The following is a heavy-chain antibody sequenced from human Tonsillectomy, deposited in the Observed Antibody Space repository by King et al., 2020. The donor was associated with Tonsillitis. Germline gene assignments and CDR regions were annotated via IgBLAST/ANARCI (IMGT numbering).Heavy chain of an antibody. CDR1: GFTFSSYA. CDR3: AKDRDSSSTGWFDP. D-gene: IGHD6-13*01. Sequence: VQLVESGGGLVQPGGSLRLSCAASGFTFSSYARSWVRQAPGKGVEWVSAISGSGGSTYYPDSVKGRFTISRDNSKNTLYLQMNSLRAEDTAVYYCAKDRDSSSTGWFDPWGQGTLVTVSS. V-gene: IGHV3-23*04. CDR2: ISGSGGST. J-gene: IGHJ5*02.